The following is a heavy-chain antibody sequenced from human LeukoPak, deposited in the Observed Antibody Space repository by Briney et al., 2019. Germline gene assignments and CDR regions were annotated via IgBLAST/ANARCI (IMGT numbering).Heavy chain of an antibody. CDR2: SYTSGST. Sequence: SETLSLTCTVSGGSIGSGSYYWSWIRQPAGEKLEWIVRSYTSGSTNYNPSLKSRVTISLDTSKNQFSLKLRSVTAADTAVYYCSISMRFSDNYMDVWGKGTTVTVSS. CDR1: GGSIGSGSYY. D-gene: IGHD2-15*01. J-gene: IGHJ6*03. CDR3: SISMRFSDNYMDV. V-gene: IGHV4-61*02.